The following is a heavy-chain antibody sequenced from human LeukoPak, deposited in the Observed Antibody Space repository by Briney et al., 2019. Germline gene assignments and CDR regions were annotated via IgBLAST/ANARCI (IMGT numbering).Heavy chain of an antibody. CDR2: ISSSSSYI. D-gene: IGHD1-26*01. CDR3: ARRNPPRGATDY. Sequence: AGSRTLSCAASGFTFSRYSMNWVSQPDGEGLEWVSSISSSSSYIYYADSVKGRVTISRNHVKNTLCSEMTSLRAEDTAVYYCARRNPPRGATDYWGQGTLVTVSS. V-gene: IGHV3-21*01. CDR1: GFTFSRYS. J-gene: IGHJ4*02.